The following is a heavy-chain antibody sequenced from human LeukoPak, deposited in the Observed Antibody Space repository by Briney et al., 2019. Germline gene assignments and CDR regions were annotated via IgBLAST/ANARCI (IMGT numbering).Heavy chain of an antibody. CDR3: ARDLLGGWGGY. CDR1: GFTFSSYS. D-gene: IGHD6-19*01. J-gene: IGHJ4*02. CDR2: ISSSSSYI. Sequence: GGSLRLSCAASGFTFSSYSMNWVRQAPGKGLEWVSSISSSSSYIYYADSVKGRFTISRNNAKNSLYLQMNSLRAEDTAVYYCARDLLGGWGGYWGQGTLVTVSS. V-gene: IGHV3-21*01.